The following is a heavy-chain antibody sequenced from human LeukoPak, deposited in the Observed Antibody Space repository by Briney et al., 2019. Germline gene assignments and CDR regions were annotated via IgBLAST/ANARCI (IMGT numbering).Heavy chain of an antibody. Sequence: PGGSLRLSCAASGFTFSSYSMNWVRQAPGKGLEWVAYIRYDGSNKYYTDSVKGRFTISRDDSKNTLYLQMNSLRTEDTAVYYCARGGGGKDIGVVPGAIMSYWGQGALVTVSS. CDR1: GFTFSSYS. CDR3: ARGGGGKDIGVVPGAIMSY. J-gene: IGHJ4*02. D-gene: IGHD2-2*01. CDR2: IRYDGSNK. V-gene: IGHV3-30*02.